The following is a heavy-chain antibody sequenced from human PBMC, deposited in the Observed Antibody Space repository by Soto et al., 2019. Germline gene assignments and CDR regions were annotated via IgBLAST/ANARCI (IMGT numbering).Heavy chain of an antibody. Sequence: ASVKVSCKASGYTFTEFHIHWVRQAPGQGLEWMGMIDPSGGVTRDAQRFQGRITMTSDTSTSSVYMELRGLTSEDTAVYYCASNVFGYDNYDSIGYSIDHCGPATLVTVSS. CDR1: GYTFTEFH. J-gene: IGHJ4*02. V-gene: IGHV1-46*01. CDR3: ASNVFGYDNYDSIGYSIDH. CDR2: IDPSGGVT. D-gene: IGHD3-22*01.